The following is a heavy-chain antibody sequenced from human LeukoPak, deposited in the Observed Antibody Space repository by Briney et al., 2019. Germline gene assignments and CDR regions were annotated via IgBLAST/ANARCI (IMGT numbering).Heavy chain of an antibody. D-gene: IGHD4-11*01. CDR3: AGPRHLTVTTPTWFDP. V-gene: IGHV4-39*01. Sequence: SETLSLTCTVSGGSISSSSYYWGWIRQPPGKGLEWIGSIYYSGTTYYNPSLKSRVTISVDTSKNQFSLKLSSVTAADTAIYYCAGPRHLTVTTPTWFDPWGQGILVTVSS. CDR2: IYYSGTT. CDR1: GGSISSSSYY. J-gene: IGHJ5*02.